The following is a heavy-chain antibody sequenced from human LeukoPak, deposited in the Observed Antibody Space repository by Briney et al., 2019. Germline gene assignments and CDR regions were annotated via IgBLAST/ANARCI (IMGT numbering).Heavy chain of an antibody. V-gene: IGHV4-59*01. J-gene: IGHJ6*03. D-gene: IGHD3-22*01. CDR2: VYYSGTT. CDR3: VRLDRYFYYMDV. CDR1: GGSINDCY. Sequence: PSETLSLTCTISGGSINDCYWTWIRQHPGKGLEWIGYVYYSGTTNYNPSLKSRVTISLDTSKNQFSLRLSSVTAADTAVYYCVRLDRYFYYMDVWGKGTSVTVSS.